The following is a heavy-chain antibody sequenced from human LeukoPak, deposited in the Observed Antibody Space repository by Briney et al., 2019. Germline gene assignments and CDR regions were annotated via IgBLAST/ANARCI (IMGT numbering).Heavy chain of an antibody. CDR2: IYPGDSDT. CDR1: GYSFTSYW. J-gene: IGHJ4*02. D-gene: IGHD1-26*01. CDR3: ARRRDLYSGSYYTFDY. V-gene: IGHV5-51*01. Sequence: GESLKISCKGSGYSFTSYWIGWVRQMPGKGLEWMGIIYPGDSDTRYSPSFQGQVTISADKSISTAYLQWSSLKASDTAMYYCARRRDLYSGSYYTFDYRGQGTLVTVSS.